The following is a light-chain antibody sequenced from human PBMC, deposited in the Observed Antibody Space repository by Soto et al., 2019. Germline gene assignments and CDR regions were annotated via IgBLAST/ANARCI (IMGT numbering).Light chain of an antibody. Sequence: EIPMTQCSFFLSESRGERVTXTCRASQRISSYLNWYQQKPGKAPKLLIYAASIWKSGVPSRFSGSGSGTDFTLTISSLQPEDFAAYYCQQLETSPSTFLVETKVDIK. CDR1: QRISSY. V-gene: IGKV1-39*01. CDR3: QQLETSPST. CDR2: AAS. J-gene: IGKJ4*01.